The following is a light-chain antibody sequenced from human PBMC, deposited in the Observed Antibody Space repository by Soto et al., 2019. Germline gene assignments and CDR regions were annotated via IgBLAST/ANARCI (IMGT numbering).Light chain of an antibody. CDR2: RAS. CDR3: QHYGRSPT. CDR1: QSVSSGS. V-gene: IGKV3-20*01. J-gene: IGKJ1*01. Sequence: EIVLTQSPGTLSLSPGERATLSCRASQSVSSGSLAWYQQKRGQAPRVIIYRASNRATGITDRFSGSGSGTDFTLTSSRLEPEDCAVYFCQHYGRSPTFGQGTKVEIK.